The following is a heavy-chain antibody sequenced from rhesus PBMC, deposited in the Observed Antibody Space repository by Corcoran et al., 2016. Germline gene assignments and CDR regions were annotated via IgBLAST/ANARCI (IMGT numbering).Heavy chain of an antibody. CDR1: GFTFSSYG. V-gene: IGHV3S5*01. Sequence: EVQLVETGGGLVQPGGSLKLSCAASGFTFSSYGMSWVRQAPGKGLDWVSAIHSGGGTTYYADSVKGRFTISRDNSKNTLSLQMNSLRAEDTAVYYCAKDFEVFTALDSWGQGVLVTVSS. CDR3: AKDFEVFTALDS. J-gene: IGHJ4*01. D-gene: IGHD2-27*01. CDR2: IHSGGGTT.